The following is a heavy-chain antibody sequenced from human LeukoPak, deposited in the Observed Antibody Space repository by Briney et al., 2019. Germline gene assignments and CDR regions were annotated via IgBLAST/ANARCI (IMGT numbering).Heavy chain of an antibody. Sequence: ASVKVSCKASGYTFTSYYMHWVRQAPGQGLEWMGIINPSGVSTSYAQKFQGRVTMTRNTSISTAYMELSSLRSEDTAVYYCARVKGWNYDFWSGYFHFDYWGQGTLVTVSS. V-gene: IGHV1-46*01. CDR2: INPSGVST. J-gene: IGHJ4*02. CDR3: ARVKGWNYDFWSGYFHFDY. CDR1: GYTFTSYY. D-gene: IGHD3-3*01.